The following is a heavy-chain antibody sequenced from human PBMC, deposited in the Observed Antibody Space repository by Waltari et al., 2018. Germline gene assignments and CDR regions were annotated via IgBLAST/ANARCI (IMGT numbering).Heavy chain of an antibody. V-gene: IGHV4-38-2*02. D-gene: IGHD3-10*01. CDR3: ARVGFMRFREQIGWFDP. Sequence: QVQLQESGPGRVKPSETLSLTCTVSGYSISSGYYGGWIRQPTGKGLEWIGSIYHSGSTYYNPSLKSRVTISVDTSKNQFSLKLSSVTAADTAVYYCARVGFMRFREQIGWFDPWGQGTLVTVSS. CDR1: GYSISSGYY. J-gene: IGHJ5*02. CDR2: IYHSGST.